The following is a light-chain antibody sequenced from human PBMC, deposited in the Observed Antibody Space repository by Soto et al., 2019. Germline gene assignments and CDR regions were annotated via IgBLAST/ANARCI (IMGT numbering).Light chain of an antibody. V-gene: IGKV3-20*01. CDR2: GAS. J-gene: IGKJ2*01. Sequence: EIVLTQSPGTLSLSPGERATLSCRASQSVSSSYLAWYQQKPGQAPRLLIYGASSRATGIPDRFSGSGSGTEFTLTISSLQPEDFATYFCQQSYSAQYTFGQGTKLEIK. CDR3: QQSYSAQYT. CDR1: QSVSSSY.